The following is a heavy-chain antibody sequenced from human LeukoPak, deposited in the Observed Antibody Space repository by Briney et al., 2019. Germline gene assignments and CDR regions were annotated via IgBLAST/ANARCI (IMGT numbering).Heavy chain of an antibody. J-gene: IGHJ4*02. Sequence: GGSLRLSCAASGFSVSSIYMNWVRQAPGKGLEWVSVIYSDGTTYYADSVKGRFTISRDDSKNTLYLHMNSRRAEDTAVYYCARAPNWRFDHWGQGTLVTVSS. V-gene: IGHV3-53*01. CDR3: ARAPNWRFDH. CDR2: IYSDGTT. CDR1: GFSVSSIY. D-gene: IGHD1-1*01.